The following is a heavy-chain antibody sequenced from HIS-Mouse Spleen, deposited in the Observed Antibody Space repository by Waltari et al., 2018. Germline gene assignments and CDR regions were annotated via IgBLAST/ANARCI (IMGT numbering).Heavy chain of an antibody. J-gene: IGHJ3*02. CDR1: GGSFSGYY. D-gene: IGHD3-3*01. V-gene: IGHV4-34*01. CDR3: ARGYDFWSGYYSAFDI. CDR2: INHSGST. Sequence: QVQLQQWGAGLLKPSETLSLTCAVYGGSFSGYYWSWIRQPPGKGLEWIGEINHSGSTNDNPSLKSRVTRSVDTSKNQFSLKLSSVTAADTAVYYCARGYDFWSGYYSAFDIWGQGTMVTVSS.